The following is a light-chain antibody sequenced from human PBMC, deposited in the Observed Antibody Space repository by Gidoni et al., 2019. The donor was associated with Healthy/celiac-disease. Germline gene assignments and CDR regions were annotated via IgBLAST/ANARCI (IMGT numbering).Light chain of an antibody. CDR2: DAS. CDR1: QSVSSY. J-gene: IGKJ5*01. V-gene: IGKV3-11*01. Sequence: EIVLTQSPATLSLSPGERATLSCRASQSVSSYVAWYQQKPGQAPRLLIYDASNRATGTPARFSGSGSGTDFTLTISSLEPEDFAFYYCQQRSNLITFGQGTRLEIK. CDR3: QQRSNLIT.